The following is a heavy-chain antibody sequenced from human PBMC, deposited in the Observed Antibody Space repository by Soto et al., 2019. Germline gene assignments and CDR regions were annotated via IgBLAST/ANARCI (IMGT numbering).Heavy chain of an antibody. CDR2: IYYDGST. V-gene: IGHV4-31*03. J-gene: IGHJ4*02. D-gene: IGHD3-3*01. CDR3: TIFSRWPNPFDY. CDR1: GGSINSGGYY. Sequence: QVQLQESGPGLVKPSQTLSLTCTVSGGSINSGGYYWNWIRQHPGKDLEWIGYIYYDGSTYYNPSLQTRNGTSADTSKHQFDLKLCSVTAADTAVYYCTIFSRWPNPFDYWGQGTLVTVAS.